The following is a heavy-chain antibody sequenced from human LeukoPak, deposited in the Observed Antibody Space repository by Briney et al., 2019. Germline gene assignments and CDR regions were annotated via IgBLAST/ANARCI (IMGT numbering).Heavy chain of an antibody. J-gene: IGHJ5*01. CDR1: GSTFSTYW. CDR3: ARDGGGYDS. V-gene: IGHV3-7*01. Sequence: WGSLRLSCAASGSTFSTYWMSWVRQTPGKGLEWVANIKEDGSRQYYVDSVKGRFTISRDNAKNSLYLQMNSLRVEDTAVYYCARDGGGYDSWGQGTLVTVSS. CDR2: IKEDGSRQ. D-gene: IGHD5-24*01.